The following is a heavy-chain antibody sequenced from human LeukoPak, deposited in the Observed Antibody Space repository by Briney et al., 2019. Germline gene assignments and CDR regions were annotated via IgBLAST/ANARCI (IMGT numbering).Heavy chain of an antibody. CDR3: ARESYYYDSSGYYSGGALNWFDP. CDR2: ISYDGSNK. J-gene: IGHJ5*02. Sequence: GGSLRLSCAASGFTFSSYAMHWVRQAPGKGLEWVAVISYDGSNKYYAGSVKGRFTISRDNSKNTLYLQMNSLRAEDTAVYYCARESYYYDSSGYYSGGALNWFDPWGQGTLVTVSS. D-gene: IGHD3-22*01. V-gene: IGHV3-30-3*01. CDR1: GFTFSSYA.